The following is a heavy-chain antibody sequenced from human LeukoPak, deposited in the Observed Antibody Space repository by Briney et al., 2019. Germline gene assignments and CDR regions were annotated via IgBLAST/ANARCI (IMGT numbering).Heavy chain of an antibody. V-gene: IGHV3-30-3*01. Sequence: PGGSLRLSCAASGFTFSSYAMHWVRQAPGKGLEWVAVISYDGSNKYYADSVKGRFTISRDNSKNTLYLQMNSLRAEDTAVYYCAREVKVTPEYMDVWGKGTTVTVSS. CDR3: AREVKVTPEYMDV. J-gene: IGHJ6*03. D-gene: IGHD4-23*01. CDR2: ISYDGSNK. CDR1: GFTFSSYA.